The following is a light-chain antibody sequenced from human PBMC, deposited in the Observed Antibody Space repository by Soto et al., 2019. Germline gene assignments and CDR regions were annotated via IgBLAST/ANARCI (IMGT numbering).Light chain of an antibody. CDR1: QSVNIN. J-gene: IGKJ4*01. Sequence: EIVMTQSPATLSVSPGERATLSCRASQSVNINLVWYQQKPGQAPRLLIYGTSTRATGVPARFSGSGSGTEFTLTISNLQSEDFAVYYCQQYNDWPPLTFGGGTKV. V-gene: IGKV3-15*01. CDR2: GTS. CDR3: QQYNDWPPLT.